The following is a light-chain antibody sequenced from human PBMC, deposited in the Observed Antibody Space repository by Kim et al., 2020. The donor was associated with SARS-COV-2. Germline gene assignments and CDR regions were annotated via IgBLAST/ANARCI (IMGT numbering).Light chain of an antibody. CDR2: DAS. V-gene: IGKV3-20*01. J-gene: IGKJ4*01. Sequence: EITLTQSPDTLSLSPGERATLSCRASQSESSVYLAWYQQKPGQAPALLIYDASSRATGIPARFSGSRSGTDFTLTISRLEPEDFAVYYCQHYGTSSVTFGGGTKVDIK. CDR3: QHYGTSSVT. CDR1: QSESSVY.